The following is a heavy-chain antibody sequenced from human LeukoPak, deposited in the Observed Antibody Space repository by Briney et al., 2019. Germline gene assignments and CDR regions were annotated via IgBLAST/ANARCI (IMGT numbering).Heavy chain of an antibody. J-gene: IGHJ3*02. D-gene: IGHD3-22*01. CDR2: INPNSGGT. CDR1: GYTFTGYY. V-gene: IGHV1-2*02. Sequence: ASVKVSCKASGYTFTGYYMHWVRQAPGQGLEWMGWINPNSGGTNYAQKLQGRVTMTTDTSTSTAYMELRSLRSDDTAVYYCARDVSNYDYDSSGYYAFDIWGQGTMVTVSS. CDR3: ARDVSNYDYDSSGYYAFDI.